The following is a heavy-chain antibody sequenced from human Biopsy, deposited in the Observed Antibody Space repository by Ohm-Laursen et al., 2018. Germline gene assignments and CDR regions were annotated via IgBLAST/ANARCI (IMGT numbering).Heavy chain of an antibody. D-gene: IGHD3-22*01. CDR3: ARGRGYYSDRTVPGYFDL. Sequence: GTLSLTCIVSGGSINNFYWSWIRQPPGKGLEWIGIIYYSGNTKYNPSLKSRVTISVDTFRNQFSLKLSSVTAADTAVYYCARGRGYYSDRTVPGYFDLWGRGTLVTVSS. CDR1: GGSINNFY. V-gene: IGHV4-59*01. J-gene: IGHJ2*01. CDR2: IYYSGNT.